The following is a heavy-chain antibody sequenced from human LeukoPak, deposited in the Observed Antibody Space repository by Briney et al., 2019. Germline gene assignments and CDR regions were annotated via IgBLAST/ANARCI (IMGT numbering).Heavy chain of an antibody. V-gene: IGHV4-34*01. CDR2: INHSGST. CDR1: GGSFSGYY. CDR3: ARGPPYYYDSSGYYCR. Sequence: KPSVTLSLTCAVYGGSFSGYYWSWIRQPPGKGLEWIGEINHSGSTNYNPSLKSRVTISVDTSKNQFSLKLSSVTAADTAVYYCARGPPYYYDSSGYYCRWGQGTLVTVSS. J-gene: IGHJ4*02. D-gene: IGHD3-22*01.